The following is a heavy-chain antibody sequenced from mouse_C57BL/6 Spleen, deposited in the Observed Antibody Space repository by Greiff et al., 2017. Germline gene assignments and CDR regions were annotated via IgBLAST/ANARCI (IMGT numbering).Heavy chain of an antibody. Sequence: VQLKQSGPELVKPGDSVKISCKASGYSFTGYFMNWVMQSHGKSLEWIGRINPYNGDTFYNQKFKGKATLTVDKSSSTAHMELRSLTSEDSAVYYCARSAYYSNFPYYFDYWGQGTTLTASS. CDR2: INPYNGDT. CDR1: GYSFTGYF. D-gene: IGHD2-5*01. J-gene: IGHJ2*01. V-gene: IGHV1-20*01. CDR3: ARSAYYSNFPYYFDY.